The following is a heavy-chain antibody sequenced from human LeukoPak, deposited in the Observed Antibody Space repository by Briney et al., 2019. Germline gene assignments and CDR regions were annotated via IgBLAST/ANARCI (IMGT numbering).Heavy chain of an antibody. J-gene: IGHJ4*02. V-gene: IGHV3-15*07. CDR1: GFTFSNAW. CDR2: IRSNSDGGTI. Sequence: GGSLRLSCATSGFTFSNAWMNWVRQAPGKGLEWVGRIRSNSDGGTIDYAAPVKGRFTISRDDSKNTLYLQMTSLKTEDTAVYYCTTATYDSSGSYNFDYWGQGTLVTVSS. CDR3: TTATYDSSGSYNFDY. D-gene: IGHD3-22*01.